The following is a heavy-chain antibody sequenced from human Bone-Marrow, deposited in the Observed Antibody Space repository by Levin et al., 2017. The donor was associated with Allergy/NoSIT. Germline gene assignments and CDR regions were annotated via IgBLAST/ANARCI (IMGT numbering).Heavy chain of an antibody. CDR3: ARGPRSTYDTLTGYYFDD. Sequence: PGGSLRLSCAASTFTFSRYWMSWVRQAPGKGLEWVANIKQDESEKYYVDSVKGRFTISRDNAKNSLYLQMNSLRAEDTAVYFCARGPRSTYDTLTGYYFDDWGQGTLVTVSS. D-gene: IGHD3-9*01. CDR1: TFTFSRYW. J-gene: IGHJ4*02. CDR2: IKQDESEK. V-gene: IGHV3-7*01.